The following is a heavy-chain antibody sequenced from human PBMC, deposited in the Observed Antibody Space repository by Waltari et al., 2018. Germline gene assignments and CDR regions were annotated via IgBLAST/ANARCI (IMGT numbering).Heavy chain of an antibody. J-gene: IGHJ1*01. V-gene: IGHV1-2*02. CDR1: GYTFTGYY. CDR3: ARVLGYKAAAGTFVEYFQH. D-gene: IGHD6-13*01. Sequence: QVQLVQSGAEVTKPGASVKVSCKASGYTFTGYYMHWVRQAPGQGLEWMGWINPNSGGTNYAQKFQGRVTMTRDTSISTAYMELSRLRSDDTAVYYCARVLGYKAAAGTFVEYFQHWGQGTLVTVSS. CDR2: INPNSGGT.